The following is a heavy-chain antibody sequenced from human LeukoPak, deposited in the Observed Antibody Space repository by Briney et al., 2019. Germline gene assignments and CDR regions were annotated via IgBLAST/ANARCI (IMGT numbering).Heavy chain of an antibody. V-gene: IGHV3-21*06. J-gene: IGHJ4*02. D-gene: IGHD3-10*01. CDR2: ISSSSSYI. CDR3: ARLWFGEASRSFDY. Sequence: GGSLRLSCAASGFTFSSYSMNWVRQAPGKGLEWVTSISSSSSYIYYADSVRGRFIISRDNAKNSLYLQMNSLRAEDTAVYYCARLWFGEASRSFDYWGQGTLVTVSS. CDR1: GFTFSSYS.